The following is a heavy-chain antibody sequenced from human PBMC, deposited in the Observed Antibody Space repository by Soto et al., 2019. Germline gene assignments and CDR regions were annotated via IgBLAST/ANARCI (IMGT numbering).Heavy chain of an antibody. CDR3: VRDNSGFDY. V-gene: IGHV1-46*03. D-gene: IGHD2-15*01. Sequence: QVQVVQSGTEVKKPGASVKLSCKASGYTFTRYYMHWVRQAPGQGLEWVGMIYPNGGSTNYAQKFQGRVTMTRDTSTSTVYMELSSLRSEDTAVYYCVRDNSGFDYWGQGTLVTVSS. CDR1: GYTFTRYY. J-gene: IGHJ4*02. CDR2: IYPNGGST.